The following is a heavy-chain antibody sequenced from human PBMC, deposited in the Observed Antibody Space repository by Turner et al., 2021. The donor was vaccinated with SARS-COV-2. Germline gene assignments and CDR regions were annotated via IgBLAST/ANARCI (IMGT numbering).Heavy chain of an antibody. CDR2: FYKIGSI. D-gene: IGHD1-1*01. J-gene: IGHJ6*02. CDR3: ARHQGSTSGYDHGMNV. V-gene: IGHV4-59*08. Sequence: QVQLQESGPGLVRPSETLSLTCPVSGGSISSKSWSWIRQSPGRGLEWIGYFYKIGSIDYNPTLRSRVTISVETSKNQLSLNLISMTAADTAVYYCARHQGSTSGYDHGMNVWGQGTAVIVSS. CDR1: GGSISSKS.